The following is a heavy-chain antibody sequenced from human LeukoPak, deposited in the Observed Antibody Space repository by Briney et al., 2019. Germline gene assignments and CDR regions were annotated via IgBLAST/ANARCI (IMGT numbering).Heavy chain of an antibody. CDR1: GGSISSYY. J-gene: IGHJ5*02. Sequence: SETLSLTSTVSGGSISSYYWSWIRQPPGKGLEWIGYIYYSGSTNYNPSLKSRVTISVDTSKNQFSLKLSSVTAADTAVYYCARVAAPTWFDPWGQGTLVTVSS. D-gene: IGHD6-25*01. CDR3: ARVAAPTWFDP. V-gene: IGHV4-59*01. CDR2: IYYSGST.